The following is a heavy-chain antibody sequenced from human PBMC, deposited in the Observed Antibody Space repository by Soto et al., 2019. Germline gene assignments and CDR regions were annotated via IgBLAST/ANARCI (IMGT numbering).Heavy chain of an antibody. D-gene: IGHD3-16*01. J-gene: IGHJ4*02. CDR3: NTVEYNERLGLDY. CDR2: IKSKTDGGTT. V-gene: IGHV3-15*01. CDR1: GFTFSNAW. Sequence: PGGSLRLSCAASGFTFSNAWMSWVRQAPGKGLEWVGRIKSKTDGGTTDYAAPVKGRFTISRDDSKNTLYLQMNSLKTEDTAVYYCNTVEYNERLGLDYWGQGTLVTVSS.